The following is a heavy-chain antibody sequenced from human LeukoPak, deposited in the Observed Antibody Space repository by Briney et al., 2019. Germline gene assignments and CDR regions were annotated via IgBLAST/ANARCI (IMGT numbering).Heavy chain of an antibody. J-gene: IGHJ6*04. CDR3: AELGITMIGGV. CDR2: ISSSGSTI. V-gene: IGHV3-48*03. CDR1: GFTFSSYE. Sequence: PGGSLRLSCVTSGFTFSSYEMNSVRQAPGKGLEWVSYISSSGSTIYYADSVKGRFTISRDNAKNSLYLQMNSLRAEDTAVYYCAELGITMIGGVWGKGTTVTISS. D-gene: IGHD3-10*02.